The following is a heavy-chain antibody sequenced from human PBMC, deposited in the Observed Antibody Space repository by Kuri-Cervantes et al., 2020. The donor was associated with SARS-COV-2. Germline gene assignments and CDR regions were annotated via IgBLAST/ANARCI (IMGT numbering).Heavy chain of an antibody. V-gene: IGHV4-59*08. CDR3: ARSFMVASYFDY. Sequence: SETLSLTCTVSGGSISSYYWSWIRQPPGKGLEWIGYIYYSGSTYYNPSLKSRVTISLETSKNQFSPKLSSMTAADTAVYYCARSFMVASYFDYWGQGILVTVSS. CDR1: GGSISSYY. CDR2: IYYSGST. D-gene: IGHD5-12*01. J-gene: IGHJ4*02.